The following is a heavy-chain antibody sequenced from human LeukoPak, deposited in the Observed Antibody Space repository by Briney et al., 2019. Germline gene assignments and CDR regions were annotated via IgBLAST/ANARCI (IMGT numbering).Heavy chain of an antibody. CDR3: ARGDPLDY. Sequence: GGSLRLSCAASGFTFSNYAMSWVRQAPGKGLEWVSVISDRGVSTNYADSVKGRFTISRDNAKNSLYLQINSLRDEDTAMYYCARGDPLDYWGQGTLVTVSS. CDR2: ISDRGVST. V-gene: IGHV3-23*01. J-gene: IGHJ4*02. CDR1: GFTFSNYA.